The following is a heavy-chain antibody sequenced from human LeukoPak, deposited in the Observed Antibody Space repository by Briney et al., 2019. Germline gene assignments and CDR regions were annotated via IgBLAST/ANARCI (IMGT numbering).Heavy chain of an antibody. Sequence: GGSLRLSCAASGFTFSSYSMNWVRQAPGKGLEWVANIKQDGSDKFYVDSVNGRFTISRDNAKNSLYLQMNTLRAEDTAIYYCATFSGAHHKTFDSWGQGTLVTVSS. V-gene: IGHV3-7*01. CDR2: IKQDGSDK. CDR3: ATFSGAHHKTFDS. D-gene: IGHD1-14*01. CDR1: GFTFSSYS. J-gene: IGHJ4*02.